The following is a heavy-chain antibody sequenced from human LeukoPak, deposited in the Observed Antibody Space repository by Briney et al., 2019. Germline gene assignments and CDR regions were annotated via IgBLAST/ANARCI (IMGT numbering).Heavy chain of an antibody. Sequence: GGSLRLSCSASGFTFSRYAMYWVRQAPGKGLEYVSAVSGDGGSTYYADSVKGRFTISRDNSKNTLYLQMSSLRAEDTAVYYCVKAVYYGSGSYPLFDHWGQGTLVTVSS. CDR2: VSGDGGST. CDR3: VKAVYYGSGSYPLFDH. CDR1: GFTFSRYA. V-gene: IGHV3-64D*06. D-gene: IGHD3-10*01. J-gene: IGHJ5*02.